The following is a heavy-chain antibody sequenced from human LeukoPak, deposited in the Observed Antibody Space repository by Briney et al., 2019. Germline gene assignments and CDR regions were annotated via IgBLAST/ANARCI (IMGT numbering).Heavy chain of an antibody. V-gene: IGHV4-34*01. CDR1: GGSFSGYY. Sequence: SETLSLTCAVYGGSFSGYYWSWIRQPPGKGLEWIGEINHSGSTNYNPSLKSRVTISVDTSKNQFSLKLSSVTAADTAVYYCARGRCRGGSSYFRSEAFDYWGQGTLVTVSS. D-gene: IGHD2-15*01. J-gene: IGHJ4*02. CDR3: ARGRCRGGSSYFRSEAFDY. CDR2: INHSGST.